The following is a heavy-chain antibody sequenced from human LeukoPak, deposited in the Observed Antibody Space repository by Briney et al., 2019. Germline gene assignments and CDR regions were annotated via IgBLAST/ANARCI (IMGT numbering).Heavy chain of an antibody. D-gene: IGHD3-10*01. CDR2: IKSKTDGGTT. Sequence: GGSLRLSCAASGFTFSDAWMSWVRQAPGKGLEWVGRIKSKTDGGTTDYSAPVKGRLTISRDDSKTTLYLQMNSLKTEDTAVYYCTTGPFDYYGSASYLANGMDVWGQGTTVTVCS. CDR3: TTGPFDYYGSASYLANGMDV. V-gene: IGHV3-15*01. CDR1: GFTFSDAW. J-gene: IGHJ6*02.